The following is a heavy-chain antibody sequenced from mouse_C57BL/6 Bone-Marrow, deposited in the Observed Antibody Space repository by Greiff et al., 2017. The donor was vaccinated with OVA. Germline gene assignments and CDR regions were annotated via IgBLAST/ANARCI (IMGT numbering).Heavy chain of an antibody. CDR3: ARADYGNPLYWYFDV. Sequence: VKLQQPGAELVRPGTSVKLSCKASGYTFTSYWMHWVKQRPGQGLEWIGVIDPSDSYTNYNQKFKGKATLTVDTSSSTAYMQLSSLTSEDSAVYYCARADYGNPLYWYFDVWGTGTTVTVSS. D-gene: IGHD2-1*01. J-gene: IGHJ1*03. V-gene: IGHV1-59*01. CDR2: IDPSDSYT. CDR1: GYTFTSYW.